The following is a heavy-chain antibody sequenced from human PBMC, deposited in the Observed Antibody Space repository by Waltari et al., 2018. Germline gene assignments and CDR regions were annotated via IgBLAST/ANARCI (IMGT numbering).Heavy chain of an antibody. D-gene: IGHD6-6*01. Sequence: QVQLQQWGAGLLRPSETLSLTCAVYGGSFSVYYWVWIRQPPGEGLEWIGEVNYYGRTNYNPSLKSRVTISVDRSKKQFSLKVTSVTAADTALYFCAGVAPIVPYYGLNVWGQGTTVAVSS. J-gene: IGHJ6*02. CDR3: AGVAPIVPYYGLNV. V-gene: IGHV4-34*01. CDR2: VNYYGRT. CDR1: GGSFSVYY.